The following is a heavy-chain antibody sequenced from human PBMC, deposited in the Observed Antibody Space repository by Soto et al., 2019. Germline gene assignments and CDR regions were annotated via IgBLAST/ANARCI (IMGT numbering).Heavy chain of an antibody. Sequence: SVKVSCKASGGTFSSYAISWVRQAPGQGLEWMGGIIPIFGTANYAQKFQGRVTITADESTSTAYMELSSLRSEDTAVYYCARDVQNTNWFDPWGQGTLVTVSS. D-gene: IGHD1-1*01. CDR2: IIPIFGTA. V-gene: IGHV1-69*13. CDR3: ARDVQNTNWFDP. CDR1: GGTFSSYA. J-gene: IGHJ5*02.